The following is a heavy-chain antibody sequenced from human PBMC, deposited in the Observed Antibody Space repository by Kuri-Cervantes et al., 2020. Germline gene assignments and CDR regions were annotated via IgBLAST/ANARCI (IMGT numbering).Heavy chain of an antibody. J-gene: IGHJ4*02. CDR2: ISSTSSTI. CDR1: GFPFSDYY. D-gene: IGHD1-26*01. V-gene: IGHV3-11*04. CDR3: ARGRYSFDY. Sequence: GGSLRLSCEVSGFPFSDYYMSWIRQAPGKGLECLSYISSTSSTIYYADSVKGRFTISRDNAKNSLYLQMSSLRAEDTAVYYCARGRYSFDYWGQGSLVTDSS.